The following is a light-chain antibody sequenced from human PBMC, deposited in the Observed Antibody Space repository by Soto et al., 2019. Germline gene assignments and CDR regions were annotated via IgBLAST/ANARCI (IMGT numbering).Light chain of an antibody. J-gene: IGLJ2*01. CDR2: EVR. CDR1: MPDVGAYNL. V-gene: IGLV2-14*01. CDR3: SAHRARSTLV. Sequence: QSALTQPASVSGSAGQSITISCSGTMPDVGAYNLVSWYQQHPGTAPKLIIYEVRNRPSGIASRFSGSRSGNTASLTISGLESEDEGYYYCSAHRARSTLVFGGGTKLTVL.